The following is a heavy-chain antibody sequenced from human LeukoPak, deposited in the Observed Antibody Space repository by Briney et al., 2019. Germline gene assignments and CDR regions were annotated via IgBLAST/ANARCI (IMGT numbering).Heavy chain of an antibody. Sequence: EASVKVSCKASGYTFTGYYMHWVRQDPGQGLEWMGRINPNSGGTNYAQKFQGRVTMTRDTSISTAYMELSRLRSDDTAVYYCARGYGDEYYFGYWGQGTLVTVSS. CDR1: GYTFTGYY. J-gene: IGHJ4*02. V-gene: IGHV1-2*06. CDR3: ARGYGDEYYFGY. CDR2: INPNSGGT. D-gene: IGHD4-17*01.